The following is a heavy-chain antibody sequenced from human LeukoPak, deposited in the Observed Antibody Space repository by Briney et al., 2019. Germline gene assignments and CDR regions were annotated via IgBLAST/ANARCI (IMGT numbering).Heavy chain of an antibody. Sequence: SQTLSLTCAVSGGSISSGGYSWRWIRQPPGKGLEWIGYIYHSGSTYYNPSLKSRVTISVDRSKNQFSLKLSSVTAADTAVYYCARESSGSFWDWGQGTLVTVSS. CDR3: ARESSGSFWD. CDR2: IYHSGST. D-gene: IGHD3-10*01. J-gene: IGHJ4*02. CDR1: GGSISSGGYS. V-gene: IGHV4-30-2*01.